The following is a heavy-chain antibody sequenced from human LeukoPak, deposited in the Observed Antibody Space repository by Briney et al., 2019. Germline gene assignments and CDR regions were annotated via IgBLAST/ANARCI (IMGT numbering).Heavy chain of an antibody. D-gene: IGHD2-15*01. V-gene: IGHV4-59*02. J-gene: IGHJ4*02. CDR2: IYYSGST. CDR3: ASTSGYCSGGNCYSAFDY. CDR1: GGSVSTYY. Sequence: SETLSLTCTVSGGSVSTYYWNWIRQPPGKGLEWIGYIYYSGSTNYNPSLKSRLTISVDTSNNQFSLKLSSVSAADTAVYYCASTSGYCSGGNCYSAFDYWGQGTLVTVSS.